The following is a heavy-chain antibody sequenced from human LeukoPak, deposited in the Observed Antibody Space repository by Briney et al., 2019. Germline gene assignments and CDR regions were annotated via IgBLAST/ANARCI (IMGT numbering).Heavy chain of an antibody. CDR3: TRDEEGASREFDY. CDR1: GFTFSSYE. J-gene: IGHJ4*02. Sequence: PGGSLRLSCAASGFTFSSYEMNWVRQAPGKGLEWVSYISSSGTTTFYADSVKGRFTIPRDNAKNSLYLQMNSLRVEDTAVYYCTRDEEGASREFDYWGQGALVTVSS. CDR2: ISSSGTTT. V-gene: IGHV3-48*03. D-gene: IGHD1-26*01.